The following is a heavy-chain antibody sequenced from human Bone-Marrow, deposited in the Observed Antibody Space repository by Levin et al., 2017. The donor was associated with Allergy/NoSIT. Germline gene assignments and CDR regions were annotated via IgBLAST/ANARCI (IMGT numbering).Heavy chain of an antibody. J-gene: IGHJ4*02. CDR1: GFTFSSYA. CDR2: ISDSGATT. D-gene: IGHD2-15*01. Sequence: LSLTCAASGFTFSSYAMSWVRQAPGKGLEWVSAISDSGATTYFADSVKGRFTISRDNSKNTLYLQMNSLRAEDTAVYYCAKFSRGYCSGGSCRTDCWGQGTLVTVSS. CDR3: AKFSRGYCSGGSCRTDC. V-gene: IGHV3-23*01.